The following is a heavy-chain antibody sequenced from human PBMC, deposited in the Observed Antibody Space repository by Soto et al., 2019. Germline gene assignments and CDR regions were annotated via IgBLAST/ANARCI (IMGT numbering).Heavy chain of an antibody. CDR3: ARGGDIVVVPAAIYPFYYYGMDV. CDR1: GFTFSSYG. V-gene: IGHV3-33*01. J-gene: IGHJ6*02. Sequence: PGGSLRLSCAAPGFTFSSYGMHWVRQAPGKGLEWVAVIWYDGSNKYYADSVKGRFTISRDNSKNTLYLQMNSLRAEDTAVYYCARGGDIVVVPAAIYPFYYYGMDVWGQGTTVTVSS. D-gene: IGHD2-2*01. CDR2: IWYDGSNK.